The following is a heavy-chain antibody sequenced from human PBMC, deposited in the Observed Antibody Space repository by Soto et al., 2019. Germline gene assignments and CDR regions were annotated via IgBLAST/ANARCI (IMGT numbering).Heavy chain of an antibody. J-gene: IGHJ5*02. D-gene: IGHD2-2*01. CDR3: ARGRIVVVPAANNWFDP. Sequence: PSETLSLTCAVYGGSFSGYYWSWIRQPPGKGLEWIGEINHSGSTNYNPSLKSRVTISVDTSKNQFSLKLSSVTAADTAVYYCARGRIVVVPAANNWFDPWGQGTLVTVSS. CDR2: INHSGST. CDR1: GGSFSGYY. V-gene: IGHV4-34*01.